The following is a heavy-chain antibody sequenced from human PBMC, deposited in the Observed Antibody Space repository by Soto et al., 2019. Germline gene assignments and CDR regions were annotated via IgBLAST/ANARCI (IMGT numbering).Heavy chain of an antibody. D-gene: IGHD5-18*01. CDR2: ISKDGSTI. Sequence: EAQLVESGGGFVQPGGSLRLSCAASGFTFSSYSMSWVRQAPGKGLEWISYISKDGSTIYYADSVKGRFTISRDDAKSSLYLPINSLRDEDTAVYSCARGFSYASFHYWGQGTLVTVSS. J-gene: IGHJ4*02. V-gene: IGHV3-48*02. CDR1: GFTFSSYS. CDR3: ARGFSYASFHY.